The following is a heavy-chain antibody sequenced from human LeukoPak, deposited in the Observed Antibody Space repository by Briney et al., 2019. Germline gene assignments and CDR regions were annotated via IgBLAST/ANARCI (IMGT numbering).Heavy chain of an antibody. CDR1: GFTFISYA. J-gene: IGHJ4*02. Sequence: GGSLRLSCAASGFTFISYAMSWVRQAPGKGLEWVSAISGGGGSTYYADSVKGRFTISRDNPKNTLYLQMNSLRAEDTAVYYCARESYYFDYWGQGTLVTVSS. V-gene: IGHV3-23*01. CDR2: ISGGGGST. D-gene: IGHD3-16*02. CDR3: ARESYYFDY.